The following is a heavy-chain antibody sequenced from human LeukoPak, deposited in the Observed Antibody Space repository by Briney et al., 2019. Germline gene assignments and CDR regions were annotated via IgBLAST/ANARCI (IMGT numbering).Heavy chain of an antibody. CDR2: IYYSGST. V-gene: IGHV4-59*01. CDR1: GGSISSYY. Sequence: SETLSLTCAVSGGSISSYYWTWIRQPPGKGLEWIGYIYYSGSTKCNPSLKSRVTISVDTSKNQFSLKLSSVTAADTAVYYCARRGSGYYYYFDYWGQGTLVTVSS. CDR3: ARRGSGYYYYFDY. D-gene: IGHD3-22*01. J-gene: IGHJ4*02.